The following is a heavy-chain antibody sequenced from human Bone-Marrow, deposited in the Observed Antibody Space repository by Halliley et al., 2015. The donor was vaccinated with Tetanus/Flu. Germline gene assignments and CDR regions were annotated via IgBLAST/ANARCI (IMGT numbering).Heavy chain of an antibody. CDR3: ARVGSGMDV. CDR2: FFPRGTP. Sequence: KGRGWFGYFFPRGTPAYNPSLGSRVPLSLDKSTNHVAIKLSSVTAADTAVYYCARVGSGMDVWGQGTTVTVSS. D-gene: IGHD6-25*01. J-gene: IGHJ6*02. V-gene: IGHV4-30-2*01.